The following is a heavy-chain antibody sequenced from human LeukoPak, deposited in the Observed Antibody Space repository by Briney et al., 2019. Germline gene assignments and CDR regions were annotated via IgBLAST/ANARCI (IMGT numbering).Heavy chain of an antibody. Sequence: SVKVSCKASGGTFSSYAISWVRQAPGQGLEWMGRIIPILGIANYAQKFQGRVTITADKSTSTAYMELSSLRSEDTAVYYCARDGAPSYDILTGPHFDYWGQGTLDTVSS. CDR2: IIPILGIA. D-gene: IGHD3-9*01. V-gene: IGHV1-69*04. CDR1: GGTFSSYA. CDR3: ARDGAPSYDILTGPHFDY. J-gene: IGHJ4*02.